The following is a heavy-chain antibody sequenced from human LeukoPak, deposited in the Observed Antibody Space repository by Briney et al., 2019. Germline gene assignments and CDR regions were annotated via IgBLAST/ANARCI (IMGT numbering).Heavy chain of an antibody. Sequence: SETLSLTCTVSGGSISSGSYYWSWIRQPAGKGLEWIGRIYTSGSTNYNPSLKSRVTISVDTSKNQFSLKLSSVTAADTAVYYCARRPYYYDSSGYSHWGQGTLVTVSS. V-gene: IGHV4-61*02. CDR1: GGSISSGSYY. CDR2: IYTSGST. D-gene: IGHD3-22*01. J-gene: IGHJ4*02. CDR3: ARRPYYYDSSGYSH.